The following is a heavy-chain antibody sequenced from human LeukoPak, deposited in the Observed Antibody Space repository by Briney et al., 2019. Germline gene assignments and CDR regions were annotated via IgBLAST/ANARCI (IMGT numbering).Heavy chain of an antibody. Sequence: GGSLRLSCGASGFTFSAYAMHWVRQAPGKGLEWVAVIWDDGSNKHYADSVKGRFTISRDNSKNTLYLQMNNLRADDTAVYYCAKDMGISIFGVLTFHFAFWGQGTLVTVSS. J-gene: IGHJ4*02. V-gene: IGHV3-33*06. CDR2: IWDDGSNK. CDR3: AKDMGISIFGVLTFHFAF. CDR1: GFTFSAYA. D-gene: IGHD3-3*01.